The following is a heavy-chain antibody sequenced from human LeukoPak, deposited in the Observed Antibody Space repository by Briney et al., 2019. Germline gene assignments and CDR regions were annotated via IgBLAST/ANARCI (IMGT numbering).Heavy chain of an antibody. CDR1: GFTFSSYW. CDR3: ARGGYSRYYYGMDV. V-gene: IGHV3-74*01. Sequence: GGSLRLSCAASGFTFSSYWMRWVRQAPGKGLVWVSRINSDGSSTSYADSVKGRFTISRDNAKNTLYLQMNSLRADDTAVYYCARGGYSRYYYGMDVWGQGTTVTVSS. D-gene: IGHD6-13*01. J-gene: IGHJ6*02. CDR2: INSDGSST.